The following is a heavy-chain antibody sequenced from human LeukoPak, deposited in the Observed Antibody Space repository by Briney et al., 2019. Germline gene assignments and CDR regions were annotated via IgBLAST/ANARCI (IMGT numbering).Heavy chain of an antibody. CDR3: ARVSGKGSGSYFLDY. D-gene: IGHD3-10*01. CDR1: GDSISSYS. J-gene: IGHJ4*02. CDR2: IHYSEST. V-gene: IGHV4-59*01. Sequence: SETPSLTCSVSGDSISSYSWSWIRQPPGKGLEWIGYIHYSESTTYNPSLKSRVTISADPSKHQLSLSLSSVTAADTAVYYCARVSGKGSGSYFLDYWGQGTLVTVSS.